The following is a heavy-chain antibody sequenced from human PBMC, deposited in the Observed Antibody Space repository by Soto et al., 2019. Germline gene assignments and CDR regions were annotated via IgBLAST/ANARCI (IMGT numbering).Heavy chain of an antibody. CDR2: ISYDGSDK. V-gene: IGHV3-30*03. CDR3: GAGQYFSDY. Sequence: QVQLVESGGGVVQPGRSLRLSCAASGFTFSSYGMHWVRQAPGKGLEWVALISYDGSDKYYADSVKGRFTISRDNSKNTLYLQKNSLRVEDTAVYYCGAGQYFSDYGGQGTLVTVSS. CDR1: GFTFSSYG. J-gene: IGHJ4*02. D-gene: IGHD6-13*01.